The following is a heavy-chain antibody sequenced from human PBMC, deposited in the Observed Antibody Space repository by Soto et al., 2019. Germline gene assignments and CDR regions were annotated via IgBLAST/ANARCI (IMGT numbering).Heavy chain of an antibody. CDR2: VYSSGTT. Sequence: SETLSLTCRVSGGSINSYWWSWIRQPAGKGLEWIGRVYSSGTTDYNPSLNSRATMSVETSKNQFSLKLSSVTAADTAVYYCARDPGYCSGGSCYFFDYWGQGTLVTVS. CDR3: ARDPGYCSGGSCYFFDY. J-gene: IGHJ4*02. CDR1: GGSINSYW. V-gene: IGHV4-4*07. D-gene: IGHD2-15*01.